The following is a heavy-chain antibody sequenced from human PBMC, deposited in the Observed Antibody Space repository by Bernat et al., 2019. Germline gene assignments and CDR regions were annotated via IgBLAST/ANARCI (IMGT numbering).Heavy chain of an antibody. CDR3: ASGLGYCSGGSCYSPLSY. Sequence: EVQLVESGGGLVQPGGFLRLSCAASGFTFSSYAMHWVRQAPGKGLEYVSAISSNGGSTYYANSVKGRFTISRDNSKNTLYLQMGSLRAEDMAVYYCASGLGYCSGGSCYSPLSYWGQGTLVTVSS. J-gene: IGHJ4*02. D-gene: IGHD2-15*01. CDR1: GFTFSSYA. CDR2: ISSNGGST. V-gene: IGHV3-64*01.